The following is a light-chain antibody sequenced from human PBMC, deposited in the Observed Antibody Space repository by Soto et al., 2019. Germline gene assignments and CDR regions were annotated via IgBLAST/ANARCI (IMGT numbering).Light chain of an antibody. CDR1: QSISNW. CDR2: KAS. Sequence: DIQMTQSPSTLSASVGDRVTITCRASQSISNWLAWYQQNPGKAPKVLVHKASSLENGVPSSFSGTGSETEFTLTISSLQPDDFATYYCQHYKHYTESAFGQGTKLEIK. CDR3: QHYKHYTESA. V-gene: IGKV1-5*03. J-gene: IGKJ2*01.